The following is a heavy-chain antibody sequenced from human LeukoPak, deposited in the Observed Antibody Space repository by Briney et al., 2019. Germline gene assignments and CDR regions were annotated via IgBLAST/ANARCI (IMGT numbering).Heavy chain of an antibody. Sequence: PSETLSLTCTVSGGSISSSSYYWGWIRQPPGKGLEWIGSIYHSGSTYYNPSLKSRVTIAVETSKNQFSLKLSSVTAADTAVYFCARGPYSYDSSGAFDIWGQGTMVTVSS. V-gene: IGHV4-39*07. D-gene: IGHD3-22*01. CDR1: GGSISSSSYY. J-gene: IGHJ3*02. CDR3: ARGPYSYDSSGAFDI. CDR2: IYHSGST.